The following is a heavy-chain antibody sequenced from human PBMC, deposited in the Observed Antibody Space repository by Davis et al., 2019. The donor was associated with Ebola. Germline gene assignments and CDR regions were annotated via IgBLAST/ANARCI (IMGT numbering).Heavy chain of an antibody. CDR3: ARGPNGSSWFSYFDY. D-gene: IGHD6-13*01. J-gene: IGHJ4*02. V-gene: IGHV3-30-3*01. CDR2: ISYDGSNK. Sequence: GGSLRLSCAASGFTFSSYAMHWVRQAPGKGLEWVAVISYDGSNKYYADSVKGRFTISRDNSKNTLYLQMNSLRAEDTAVYYCARGPNGSSWFSYFDYWGQGTLVTVSS. CDR1: GFTFSSYA.